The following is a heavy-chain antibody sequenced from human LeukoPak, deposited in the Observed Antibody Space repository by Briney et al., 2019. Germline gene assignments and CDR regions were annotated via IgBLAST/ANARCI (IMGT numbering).Heavy chain of an antibody. J-gene: IGHJ4*02. CDR1: GYSFTSYW. CDR3: ARHHHYDFWSGYSVPYYFDY. Sequence: GESLKISCKGSGYSFTSYWIGWVRQMPGKGLEWMGIIYPGDSDTRYGPSLQGQVTISADKSISTAYLQWSSLKASDTAMYYCARHHHYDFWSGYSVPYYFDYWGQGTLVTVSS. V-gene: IGHV5-51*01. D-gene: IGHD3-3*01. CDR2: IYPGDSDT.